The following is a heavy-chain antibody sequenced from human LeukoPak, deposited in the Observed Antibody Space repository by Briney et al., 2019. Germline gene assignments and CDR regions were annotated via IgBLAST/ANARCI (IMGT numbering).Heavy chain of an antibody. CDR1: GGSIGSTNYY. V-gene: IGHV4-39*01. CDR3: ARIPTNAVPSAHNGFDI. J-gene: IGHJ3*02. Sequence: PSETLSLTCTVSGGSIGSTNYYWGWIRQPPGKGQEWIANIYYSGSTYYNPSLKSRVTISVDTSKNQFSLRLNSVTAADTSIYYCARIPTNAVPSAHNGFDIWGQGTMLTVSS. D-gene: IGHD6-19*01. CDR2: IYYSGST.